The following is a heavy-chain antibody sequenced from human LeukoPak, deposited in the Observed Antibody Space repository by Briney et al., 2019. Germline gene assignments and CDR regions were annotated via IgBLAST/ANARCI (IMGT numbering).Heavy chain of an antibody. CDR2: ISTSGRTT. V-gene: IGHV3-48*03. Sequence: GGSLRLSCAASGFTFSSYEMNWVRQAPGKGLEWVSYISTSGRTTYYADSVKGRFTISRDNAKNSLYLQMKNLRAEDTAVYYWARVPDGGVYWYFDLWGRGTLVTVSS. CDR1: GFTFSSYE. CDR3: ARVPDGGVYWYFDL. D-gene: IGHD3-16*01. J-gene: IGHJ2*01.